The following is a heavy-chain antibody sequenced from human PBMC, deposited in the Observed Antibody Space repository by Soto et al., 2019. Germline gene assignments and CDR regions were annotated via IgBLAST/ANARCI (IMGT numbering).Heavy chain of an antibody. CDR1: GFTFSSYS. V-gene: IGHV3-48*02. CDR2: MRGSGNTI. CDR3: ARDYLYAFDI. Sequence: EVQLVESGGGLVQPGGSLRLSCAASGFTFSSYSMNWVRQAPGKGLEWVANMRGSGNTISYADSVKGRFTTSRDNAKNSLYLQMNSLRDEDTAVYYCARDYLYAFDIWGQGTMVTVSP. J-gene: IGHJ3*02.